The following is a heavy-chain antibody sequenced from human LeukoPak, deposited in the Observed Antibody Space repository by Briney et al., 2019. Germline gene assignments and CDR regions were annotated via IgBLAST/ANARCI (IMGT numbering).Heavy chain of an antibody. V-gene: IGHV4-59*01. D-gene: IGHD3-3*01. J-gene: IGHJ6*02. Sequence: SETLSLTCTVSGGSISSYYWSWIRQPPGKGLEWIGYIYYSGSTNYNPSLKSRVTISVDTSKNQFSLKLSSVTAADTAVYYCARGVSYDFWSGYSGHYYYGMGVWGQGTTVTVSS. CDR1: GGSISSYY. CDR3: ARGVSYDFWSGYSGHYYYGMGV. CDR2: IYYSGST.